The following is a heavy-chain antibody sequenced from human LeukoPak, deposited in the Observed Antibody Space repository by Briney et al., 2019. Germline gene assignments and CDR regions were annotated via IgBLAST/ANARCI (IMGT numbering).Heavy chain of an antibody. V-gene: IGHV1-2*04. J-gene: IGHJ6*03. CDR1: GYTFTGYY. CDR3: ARGNDVLLWFGEPLYYMDV. Sequence: ASVKVSCKASGYTFTGYYMHWVRQAPGQGLEWMGWINPNSGGTNYAQKFQGWVTMTRDTSISTAYMELSRLRSDDTAVYYCARGNDVLLWFGEPLYYMDVWGKGTTVTVSS. CDR2: INPNSGGT. D-gene: IGHD3-10*01.